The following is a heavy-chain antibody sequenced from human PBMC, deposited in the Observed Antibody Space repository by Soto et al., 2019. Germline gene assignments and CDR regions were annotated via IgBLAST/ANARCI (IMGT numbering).Heavy chain of an antibody. Sequence: GASVKVSCKASGGTFSSYAISWVRQAPGQGLEWMGGIIPIFGTANYAQKFQGRVTISVDTSKNQFSLKLSSVTAADTAVYYCARGESSITIFGVVTYPLYGMDVWGQGTTVTVSS. CDR3: ARGESSITIFGVVTYPLYGMDV. CDR1: GGTFSSYA. D-gene: IGHD3-3*01. V-gene: IGHV1-69*06. CDR2: IIPIFGTA. J-gene: IGHJ6*02.